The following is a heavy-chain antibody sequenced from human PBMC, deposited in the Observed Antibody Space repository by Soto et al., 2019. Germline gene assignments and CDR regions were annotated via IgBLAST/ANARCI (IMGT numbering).Heavy chain of an antibody. CDR2: IKNKADGGTA. Sequence: GXLRLYCTPSGTXFVNALLIWVRQAPGKGLEWVGLIKNKADGGTADYAAPVRGRFTTSRDDTKDTLFLQMNSLEIEDTAVYYCTTDPGDYADFWGQGTLGTVS. D-gene: IGHD4-17*01. V-gene: IGHV3-15*01. CDR3: TTDPGDYADF. J-gene: IGHJ4*02. CDR1: GTXFVNAL.